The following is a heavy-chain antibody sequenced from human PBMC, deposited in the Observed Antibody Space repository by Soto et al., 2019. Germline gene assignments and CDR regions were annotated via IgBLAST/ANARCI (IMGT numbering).Heavy chain of an antibody. D-gene: IGHD2-15*01. CDR2: IYYSGST. V-gene: IGHV4-39*01. CDR1: GGSIRTTSYY. J-gene: IGHJ6*03. CDR3: ARQGYCSSGSCPHPVAYYYSMDV. Sequence: QLQLQESGPGLVKPSETLSLTCTVSGGSIRTTSYYWGWIRQPPGKGPEGIGSIYYSGSTYYNPSLKRRGSIAVDTSKKQSCLRLSSVSAADTAVYYCARQGYCSSGSCPHPVAYYYSMDVWGKGTTVTVSS.